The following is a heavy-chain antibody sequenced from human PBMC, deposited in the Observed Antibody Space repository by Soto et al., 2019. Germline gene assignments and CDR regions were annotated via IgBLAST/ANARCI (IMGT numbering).Heavy chain of an antibody. CDR3: ARAEDYDFWSGYPSYVIDY. J-gene: IGHJ4*02. V-gene: IGHV4-61*01. CDR1: GGSVSSGSYY. D-gene: IGHD3-3*01. CDR2: IYYSGST. Sequence: SETLSLTCTVSGGSVSSGSYYWSWIRQPPGKGLEWIGHIYYSGSTNYNPSLKSRVTISVDTSKNQFSLKLSSVTAADTAVYYCARAEDYDFWSGYPSYVIDYWGQGTLVTVSS.